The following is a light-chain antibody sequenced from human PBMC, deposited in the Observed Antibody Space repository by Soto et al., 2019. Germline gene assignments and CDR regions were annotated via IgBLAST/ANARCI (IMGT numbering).Light chain of an antibody. CDR3: QHYKDYSWT. V-gene: IGKV1-5*03. CDR2: TTS. Sequence: DIHLTQSPSTLSASVGDRITITCRASQSISRCLALYQQKPGKAPQLLIYTTSSLEIGVPSSFIGSGSWTEFTLTISSLQPYDCTTYYCQHYKDYSWTLGQGTKVEIK. J-gene: IGKJ1*01. CDR1: QSISRC.